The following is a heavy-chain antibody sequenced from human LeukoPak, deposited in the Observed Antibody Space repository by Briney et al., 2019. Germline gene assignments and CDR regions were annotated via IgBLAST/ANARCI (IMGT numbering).Heavy chain of an antibody. CDR2: INPNSGGT. V-gene: IGHV1-2*02. Sequence: ASVKVSCKASGYTFTGYYMHWVRRAPGQGLEWMGWINPNSGGTNYAQKFQGRVTMTRDTSISTAYMELSRLRSDDTAVYYCARLTSSTNAFDIWGQGTMVTVSS. J-gene: IGHJ3*02. CDR3: ARLTSSTNAFDI. CDR1: GYTFTGYY. D-gene: IGHD2-2*01.